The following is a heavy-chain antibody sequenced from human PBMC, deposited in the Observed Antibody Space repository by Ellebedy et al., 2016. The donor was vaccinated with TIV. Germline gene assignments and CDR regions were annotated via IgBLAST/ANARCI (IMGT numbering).Heavy chain of an antibody. CDR3: ARHELGSNAAFDY. CDR2: IDPSDPSGSYT. D-gene: IGHD7-27*01. J-gene: IGHJ4*02. CDR1: EYSFIHYW. Sequence: GGSLRLXCKGSEYSFIHYWISWVRQMPGKGLEWMGRIDPSDPSGSYTTYSPSSQGHVTISVDKSITTAYLEWSSLKASDTAIYYCARHELGSNAAFDYWGQGTLVTVSS. V-gene: IGHV5-10-1*01.